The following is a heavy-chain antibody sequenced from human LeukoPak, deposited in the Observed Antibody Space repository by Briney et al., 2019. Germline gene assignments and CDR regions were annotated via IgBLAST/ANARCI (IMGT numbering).Heavy chain of an antibody. Sequence: PSETLSLTCAVSADSFSSHYWTWIRQSPGKGLEWIGYISYIGSTNYNPSLKSRVTISTDTSKNQFSLKLRSVTAAATAVYYCARDLVRVTKGFDIWGKGTMVSVSS. CDR3: ARDLVRVTKGFDI. CDR1: ADSFSSHY. J-gene: IGHJ3*02. CDR2: ISYIGST. V-gene: IGHV4-59*11. D-gene: IGHD4-17*01.